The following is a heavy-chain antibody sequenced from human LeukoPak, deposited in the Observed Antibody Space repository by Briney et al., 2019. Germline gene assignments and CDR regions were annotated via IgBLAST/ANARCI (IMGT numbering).Heavy chain of an antibody. Sequence: SETLSLTCAVSGYSISSSNWWGWIRQPPGKGLEWIGYIYYSGSTYYNPPLKSRVTMSVDTSKNQFSLKLSSVTAVDTAVYYCARSPNRSGFGEFPDIWGQGTMVTVSS. CDR2: IYYSGST. V-gene: IGHV4-28*01. CDR1: GYSISSSNW. D-gene: IGHD3-10*01. CDR3: ARSPNRSGFGEFPDI. J-gene: IGHJ3*02.